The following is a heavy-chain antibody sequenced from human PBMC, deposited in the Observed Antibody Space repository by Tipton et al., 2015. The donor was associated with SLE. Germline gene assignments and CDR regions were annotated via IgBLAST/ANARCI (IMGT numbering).Heavy chain of an antibody. J-gene: IGHJ4*02. Sequence: SLRLSCAASGFTFSSCAMTWVRQAPGEGLDWVSIIYSGGFTYYADSVKGRFTISGDDSRSTLYLQMDSLRAEDTAVYYCARDASFGVGRRFDNWGQGTLVTVSS. CDR3: ARDASFGVGRRFDN. CDR2: IIYSGGFT. D-gene: IGHD3-3*01. CDR1: GFTFSSCA. V-gene: IGHV3-23*03.